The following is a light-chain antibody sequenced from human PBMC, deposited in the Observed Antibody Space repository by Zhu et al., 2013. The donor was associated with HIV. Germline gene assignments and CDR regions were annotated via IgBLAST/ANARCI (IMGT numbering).Light chain of an antibody. V-gene: IGKV1-9*01. J-gene: IGKJ2*01. Sequence: DIQLTQSPSFLSASIGDRVTITCRASQVINTYLAWYQHEPGKAPRLLIYAASTLQTGVPSRFSGSGVGTDFSLTISSLQAEDSATYYCQQLDSYPRTFGQGTKLEIK. CDR1: QVINTY. CDR2: AAS. CDR3: QQLDSYPRT.